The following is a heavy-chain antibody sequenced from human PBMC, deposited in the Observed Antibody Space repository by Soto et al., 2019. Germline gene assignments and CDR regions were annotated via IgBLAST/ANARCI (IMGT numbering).Heavy chain of an antibody. D-gene: IGHD3-22*01. Sequence: GGSLRLSCAASGFTFSKAWISWVRQAPWKGLEWVGRIKAKSDGGTTDYAAPLKGRFTISRDDSKNTLYLQMSSLKIEDTAVYFCTTPNISDYYWGQGALVTVSS. J-gene: IGHJ4*02. CDR1: GFTFSKAW. V-gene: IGHV3-15*05. CDR3: TTPNISDYY. CDR2: IKAKSDGGTT.